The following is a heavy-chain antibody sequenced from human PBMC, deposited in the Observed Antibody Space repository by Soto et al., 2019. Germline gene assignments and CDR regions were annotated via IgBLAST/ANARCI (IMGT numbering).Heavy chain of an antibody. Sequence: QVQLVQSGSEVKKPGSSVKVSCKASGGSFSSNPISWVRQAPGQGLEWMAGIIPIFATGHYAQKFQGRVTITADESTSTAYMELTSLRSEDTAVDFCARGGRGYSSAPRYYFDYWGQGTLVTVSS. J-gene: IGHJ4*02. V-gene: IGHV1-69*01. CDR3: ARGGRGYSSAPRYYFDY. CDR1: GGSFSSNP. D-gene: IGHD5-18*01. CDR2: IIPIFATG.